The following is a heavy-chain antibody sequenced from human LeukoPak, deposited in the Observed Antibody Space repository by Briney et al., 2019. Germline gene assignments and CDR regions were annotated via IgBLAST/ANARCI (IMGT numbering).Heavy chain of an antibody. CDR3: ATHRTTVITGLVY. D-gene: IGHD4-17*01. CDR2: LDPADGET. CDR1: GYTLTDLS. J-gene: IGHJ4*02. Sequence: ASVKVSCKVSGYTLTDLSTHWVRQAPGKGLEWMGGLDPADGETIYAQKFQGRVTMTEDTSTDTAYMELNSLRSEDTVVYYCATHRTTVITGLVYWGEGTLVSVSS. V-gene: IGHV1-24*01.